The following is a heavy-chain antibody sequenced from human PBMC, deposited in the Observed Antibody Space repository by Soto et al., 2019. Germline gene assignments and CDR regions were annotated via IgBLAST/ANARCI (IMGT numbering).Heavy chain of an antibody. CDR2: IIPMFGII. CDR3: AILTPITGVY. D-gene: IGHD5-12*01. Sequence: SVKVSFKVSGGSFSTYTLTWVRQAPGQGLEWMGGIIPMFGIINYAQKFQGRVTITADRSTTTAYMELISLRSDDTAVYYCAILTPITGVYWGQGAQVTVSS. V-gene: IGHV1-69*17. J-gene: IGHJ4*02. CDR1: GGSFSTYT.